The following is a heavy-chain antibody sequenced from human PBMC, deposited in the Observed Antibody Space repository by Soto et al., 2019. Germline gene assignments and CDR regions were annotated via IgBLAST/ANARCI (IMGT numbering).Heavy chain of an antibody. Sequence: GGSLRLSCVSSGFIVSSNQMSWVRQAPGKGLEWVSVIYSGHTTYYADSVEGRFTISRDDSKNTLYLQMNSLRVEDTAVYYCVRGPSDHKLRLVEWPYGDYWGQGALVTVSS. V-gene: IGHV3-53*01. D-gene: IGHD3-3*01. CDR3: VRGPSDHKLRLVEWPYGDY. CDR1: GFIVSSNQ. CDR2: IYSGHTT. J-gene: IGHJ4*02.